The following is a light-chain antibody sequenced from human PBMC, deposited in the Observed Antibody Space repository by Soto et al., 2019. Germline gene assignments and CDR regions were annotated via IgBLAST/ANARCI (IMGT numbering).Light chain of an antibody. V-gene: IGKV3-11*01. CDR2: DAS. Sequence: ENVLTQSPVTLSLSPGERATLSCRASQSVKSYLAWYQQKPGQAPRLLIYDASNRAAGIPARFSGSGSGTDFTLTISSLDPEDFAVYYCQQYDNYLTFGRGTKVEIK. CDR1: QSVKSY. J-gene: IGKJ1*01. CDR3: QQYDNYLT.